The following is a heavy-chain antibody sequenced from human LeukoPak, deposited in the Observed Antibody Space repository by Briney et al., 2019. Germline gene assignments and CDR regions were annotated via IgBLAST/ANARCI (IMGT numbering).Heavy chain of an antibody. CDR2: IKQDGSEK. J-gene: IGHJ2*01. CDR1: GFTFSSYW. V-gene: IGHV3-7*01. CDR3: ARAVVRSYDWYFDL. D-gene: IGHD3-16*01. Sequence: GGSLRLSCAASGFTFSSYWMSWVRQAPGKGLEWVANIKQDGSEKYYVDSVKGRFTISRDNAKNSLYLQMNSLRAEDTAVYYCARAVVRSYDWYFDLWGRGTLVTVSS.